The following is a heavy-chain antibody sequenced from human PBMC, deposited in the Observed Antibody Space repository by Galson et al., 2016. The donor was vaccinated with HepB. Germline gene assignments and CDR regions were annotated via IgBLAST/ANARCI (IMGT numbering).Heavy chain of an antibody. J-gene: IGHJ4*02. Sequence: SLRLSCATSGFTFGSFWMNWVRQAPGKGPEWVANIQQDGSERNYLDSVKGRFTISRDNAEQSLYLQMNRLRADDTAVYYCVRASGWISDYWGQGTLVSVSS. D-gene: IGHD1-1*01. CDR2: IQQDGSER. CDR1: GFTFGSFW. CDR3: VRASGWISDY. V-gene: IGHV3-7*03.